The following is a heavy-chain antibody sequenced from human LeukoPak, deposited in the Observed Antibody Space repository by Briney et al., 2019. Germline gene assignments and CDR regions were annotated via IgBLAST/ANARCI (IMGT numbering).Heavy chain of an antibody. V-gene: IGHV3-48*03. Sequence: GGSLRLSCAASGFTFSDYEMNWVRQAPGKGLEWLSHISISGTTIHYADSVKGRFTISRDNAKNSLYLQMNSLRAEDTAVYYCARAEDSPDYYGSGSYYYYYYYMDVWGKGTTVTVSS. J-gene: IGHJ6*03. CDR2: ISISGTTI. CDR1: GFTFSDYE. CDR3: ARAEDSPDYYGSGSYYYYYYYMDV. D-gene: IGHD3-10*01.